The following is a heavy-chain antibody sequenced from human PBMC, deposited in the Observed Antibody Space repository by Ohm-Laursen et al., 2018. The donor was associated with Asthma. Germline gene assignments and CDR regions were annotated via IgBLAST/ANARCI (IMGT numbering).Heavy chain of an antibody. CDR3: AKAHTSSSSWASLDY. Sequence: SLRLPCAASGFTFSSYAMSWVRQAPGKGLERVSAISGSGGSTYYADSVKGRFTISRDNSKNTLYLQMNSLRAEDTAVYYCAKAHTSSSSWASLDYWGQGTLVTVSS. D-gene: IGHD6-13*01. CDR1: GFTFSSYA. J-gene: IGHJ4*02. V-gene: IGHV3-23*01. CDR2: ISGSGGST.